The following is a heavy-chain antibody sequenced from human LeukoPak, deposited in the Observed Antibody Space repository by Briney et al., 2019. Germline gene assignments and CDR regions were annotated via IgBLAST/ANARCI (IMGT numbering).Heavy chain of an antibody. CDR2: INWNGGST. CDR3: ARDRGHYYDSSGDYFDY. Sequence: GGSLRLSCAASGFTFSSYSMSWVRQAPGKGLEWVSGINWNGGSTGYADSVKGRFTISRDNAKNSLYLQMNSLRAEDTALYYCARDRGHYYDSSGDYFDYWSQGTLVTVSS. J-gene: IGHJ4*02. D-gene: IGHD3-22*01. V-gene: IGHV3-20*04. CDR1: GFTFSSYS.